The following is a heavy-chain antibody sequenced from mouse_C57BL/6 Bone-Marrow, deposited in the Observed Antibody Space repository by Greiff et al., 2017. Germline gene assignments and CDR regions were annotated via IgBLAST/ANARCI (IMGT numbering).Heavy chain of an antibody. J-gene: IGHJ4*01. D-gene: IGHD1-1*01. Sequence: EVQLVESGGGLVQPGESLKLSCAASGFTFSDYGMHWVRQAPEKGLEWVAYISSGSITIYYADTVKGLFTISRDNVQNTLFLQMTSRRSEDTAMYYCEINYYGSPSYAMDYWGQGTSVTVSS. CDR3: EINYYGSPSYAMDY. CDR2: ISSGSITI. CDR1: GFTFSDYG. V-gene: IGHV5-17*01.